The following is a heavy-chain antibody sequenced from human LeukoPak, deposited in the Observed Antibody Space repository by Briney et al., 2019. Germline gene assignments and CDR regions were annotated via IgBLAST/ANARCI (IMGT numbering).Heavy chain of an antibody. D-gene: IGHD3-16*02. CDR2: IKSDGSDT. CDR1: GFTLSSYW. V-gene: IGHV3-74*01. CDR3: ARAGSYDYVWGSYPNNWFDP. J-gene: IGHJ5*02. Sequence: PGGSLRLSCAASGFTLSSYWMHWVRQVPGKGLVWVSRIKSDGSDTRYADSVKGRFTISRDNAKNSLYLQMNSLRAEDTAVYYCARAGSYDYVWGSYPNNWFDPWGQGTLVTVSS.